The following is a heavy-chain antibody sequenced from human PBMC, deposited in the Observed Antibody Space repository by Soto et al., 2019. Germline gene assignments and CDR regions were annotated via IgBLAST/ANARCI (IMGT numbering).Heavy chain of an antibody. D-gene: IGHD1-1*01. CDR2: IYYSGST. J-gene: IGHJ6*02. CDR1: GGSISSYY. Sequence: QVQLQESGPGLVKPSETLSLTCTVSGGSISSYYWSWIRQPPGKGLEWIGYIYYSGSTNYNPSLKSRVTISVDTSKNQFSLKLSSVTAADTAVYYCARVLLRPGIRNWNGMDVWGQGTTVTVSS. CDR3: ARVLLRPGIRNWNGMDV. V-gene: IGHV4-59*01.